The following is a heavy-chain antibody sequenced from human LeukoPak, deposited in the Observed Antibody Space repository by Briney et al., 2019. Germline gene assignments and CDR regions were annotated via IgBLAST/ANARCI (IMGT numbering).Heavy chain of an antibody. D-gene: IGHD5-18*01. J-gene: IGHJ4*02. CDR2: IIPIFGTA. V-gene: IGHV1-69*01. CDR1: GGTFSSYA. Sequence: ASVKVSCKASGGTFSSYAISWVRQAPGQGLEWMGGIIPIFGTANYAQKFQGRVTITADESTSTAYMELSSLRSEDTAVYYCARSQGYSYGSSYWGQGTLVTVSS. CDR3: ARSQGYSYGSSY.